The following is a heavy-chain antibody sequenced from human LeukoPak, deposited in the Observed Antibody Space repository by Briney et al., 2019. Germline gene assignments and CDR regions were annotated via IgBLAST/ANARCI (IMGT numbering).Heavy chain of an antibody. Sequence: GGSLRRSCAASGFIFSNYWMHWVRQAPGKGLVWVSRVNNDGSSTTYADSVKGRLTISRDNAKNTLYLQMNSLRAEDTAVYYCAKGGLRVTDYWGQGTLVTVSS. D-gene: IGHD5/OR15-5a*01. CDR2: VNNDGSST. CDR3: AKGGLRVTDY. V-gene: IGHV3-74*03. J-gene: IGHJ4*02. CDR1: GFIFSNYW.